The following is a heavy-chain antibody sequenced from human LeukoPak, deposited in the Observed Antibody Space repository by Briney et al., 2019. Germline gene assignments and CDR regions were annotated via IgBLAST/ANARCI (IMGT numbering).Heavy chain of an antibody. J-gene: IGHJ6*03. D-gene: IGHD6-13*01. Sequence: GGSLRLSCAASGFTFSSYEMNWVRQAPGKGLEWVSFISSSGSTVHYADAVKGRFTISRDNAKNSLYLQMNSLRAEDTAVYYCAREVGYYYYYMDVWGKGTTVTISS. CDR1: GFTFSSYE. CDR2: ISSSGSTV. V-gene: IGHV3-48*03. CDR3: AREVGYYYYYMDV.